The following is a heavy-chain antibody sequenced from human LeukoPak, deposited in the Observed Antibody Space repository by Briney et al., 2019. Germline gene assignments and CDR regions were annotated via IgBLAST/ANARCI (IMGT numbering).Heavy chain of an antibody. V-gene: IGHV4-59*01. Sequence: SETLSLTCTVSGGSISSYYWSWIRQPPGKGLEWIGYIYYSGSTNYNPSLKSRVTISVDTSKNQFSLNLSSVTAADTAVYYCARAPLGMVTPSFDYWGQGAPVTVSS. J-gene: IGHJ4*02. CDR1: GGSISSYY. D-gene: IGHD2-21*02. CDR2: IYYSGST. CDR3: ARAPLGMVTPSFDY.